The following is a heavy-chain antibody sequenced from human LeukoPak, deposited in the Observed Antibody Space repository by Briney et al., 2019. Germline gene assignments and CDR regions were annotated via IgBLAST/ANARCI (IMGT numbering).Heavy chain of an antibody. Sequence: PSETLSLTCTVSGGSISSGDYYWSWIRQPPGKGLEWIGYIYYSGSTYYNPSLKSRVTISVDTSKNQFSLKLSSVTAADTAVYYCARAEYGSGSYPDYWGQGTLVTVSS. V-gene: IGHV4-30-4*01. CDR1: GGSISSGDYY. D-gene: IGHD3-10*01. CDR2: IYYSGST. CDR3: ARAEYGSGSYPDY. J-gene: IGHJ4*02.